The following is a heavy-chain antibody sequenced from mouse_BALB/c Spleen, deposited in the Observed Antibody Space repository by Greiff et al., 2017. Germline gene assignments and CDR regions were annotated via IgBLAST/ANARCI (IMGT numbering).Heavy chain of an antibody. J-gene: IGHJ3*01. CDR2: IWAGGST. D-gene: IGHD2-13*01. V-gene: IGHV2-9*02. Sequence: VQRVESGPGLVAPSQSLSITCTVSGFSLTSYGVHWVRQPPGKGLEWLGVIWAGGSTNYNSALMSRLSISKDNSKSQVFLKMNSLQTDDTAMYYCAREGDWVWFAYWGQGTLVTVSA. CDR1: GFSLTSYG. CDR3: AREGDWVWFAY.